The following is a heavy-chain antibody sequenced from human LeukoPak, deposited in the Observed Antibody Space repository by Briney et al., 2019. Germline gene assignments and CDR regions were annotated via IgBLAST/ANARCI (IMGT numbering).Heavy chain of an antibody. CDR2: IWYDGSNK. J-gene: IGHJ4*02. V-gene: IGHV3-33*01. D-gene: IGHD5-12*01. CDR3: ARDGGYSGYDSRLDY. Sequence: GRSLRLSCAASGVTFSSYGMHWVRQAPGKGLEWVAVIWYDGSNKYYADSVKGRFTISRDNSKNTLYLQMNSLRAEDTAVYYCARDGGYSGYDSRLDYWGQGTLVTVSS. CDR1: GVTFSSYG.